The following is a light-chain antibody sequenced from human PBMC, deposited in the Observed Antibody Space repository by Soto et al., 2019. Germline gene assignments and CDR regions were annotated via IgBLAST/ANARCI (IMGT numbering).Light chain of an antibody. CDR3: ETWDSNTRV. V-gene: IGLV4-60*02. J-gene: IGLJ1*01. CDR1: SGHSSYI. CDR2: LEGSGSY. Sequence: QPVLTQSSSASASLGSSVKLTCTLSSGHSSYIIAWHQQQPGKAPRYLMKLEGSGSYNKGSGVPDRFSGPSSGADRYLTISNLQFEDEADYYCETWDSNTRVFGTGTKLTVL.